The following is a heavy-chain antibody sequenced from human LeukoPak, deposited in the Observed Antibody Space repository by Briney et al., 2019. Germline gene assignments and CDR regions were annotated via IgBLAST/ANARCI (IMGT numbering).Heavy chain of an antibody. V-gene: IGHV1-8*01. CDR1: GYTFTSYD. D-gene: IGHD5-24*01. J-gene: IGHJ3*02. CDR2: MNPNSVNT. Sequence: ASVKVSCKASGYTFTSYDINWVRQATGQGLEWMGWMNPNSVNTGYAQKFQGRVTMTRNTSISTAYMELSSLRSEDTAVYYCAIGRDGYNLGAFDIWGQGTMVTVSS. CDR3: AIGRDGYNLGAFDI.